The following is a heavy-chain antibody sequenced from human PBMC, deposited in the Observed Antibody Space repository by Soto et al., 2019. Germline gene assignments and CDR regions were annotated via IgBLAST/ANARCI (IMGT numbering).Heavy chain of an antibody. J-gene: IGHJ4*02. CDR1: GGSISSGGYY. V-gene: IGHV4-31*03. CDR2: IYYSGST. Sequence: PSETLSLTCTVSGGSISSGGYYWSWIRQHPGKGLEWIGYIYYSGSTYYNPSLKSRVTISVDTSKNQFSLKLSSVTAADTAVYYCARDNGLRVTFDYWGQGTLVTVSS. CDR3: ARDNGLRVTFDY. D-gene: IGHD5-12*01.